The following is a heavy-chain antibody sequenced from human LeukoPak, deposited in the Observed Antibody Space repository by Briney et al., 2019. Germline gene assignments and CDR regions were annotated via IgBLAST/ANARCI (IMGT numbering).Heavy chain of an antibody. J-gene: IGHJ4*02. Sequence: SGGSLRLSCAASGFTFSSYAMSWVRQAPGKGLEWVPAISGSGGSTYYAGSVKGRFTISRDNSKDTLYLQMNSLRAEDTAVYYCAKQVQLELLQSNFDYWGQGTLVTVSS. V-gene: IGHV3-23*01. CDR1: GFTFSSYA. CDR2: ISGSGGST. D-gene: IGHD1-1*01. CDR3: AKQVQLELLQSNFDY.